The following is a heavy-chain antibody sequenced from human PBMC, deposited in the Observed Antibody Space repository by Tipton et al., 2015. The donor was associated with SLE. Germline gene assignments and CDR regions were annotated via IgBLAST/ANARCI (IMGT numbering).Heavy chain of an antibody. CDR3: AKGYGMGNYYYMDV. CDR1: GGSISSSHW. V-gene: IGHV4-4*02. CDR2: VYHSGST. J-gene: IGHJ6*03. D-gene: IGHD5-18*01. Sequence: TLSLTCAVSGGSISSSHWWSWVRQSPGKGLEWIGEVYHSGSTNSNPSLQSRVTMSIDTSKNQFSLKLSSVTAADTAVYYCAKGYGMGNYYYMDVWGKGTSVIVSS.